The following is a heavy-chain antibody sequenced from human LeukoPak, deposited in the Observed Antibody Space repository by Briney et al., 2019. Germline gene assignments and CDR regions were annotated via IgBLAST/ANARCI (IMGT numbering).Heavy chain of an antibody. CDR2: IKQDGSEK. D-gene: IGHD3-22*01. J-gene: IGHJ4*02. Sequence: GGSLRLSCAASGFTFSDYWMSWVRQAPGKGLEWVANIKQDGSEKYYVDSVKGRFTISRDNSKNTLYLQMNSLRAEDTAVYYCAKDLKGYYDSSGPLFDYWGQGTLVTVSS. V-gene: IGHV3-7*05. CDR3: AKDLKGYYDSSGPLFDY. CDR1: GFTFSDYW.